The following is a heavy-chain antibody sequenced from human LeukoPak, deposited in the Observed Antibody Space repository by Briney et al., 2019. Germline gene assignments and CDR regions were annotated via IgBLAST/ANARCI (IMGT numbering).Heavy chain of an antibody. Sequence: GESLKISCKGSGYTFTSYWIGWVRQMPGKGLEWMGIVHPGVSDTRYSPSFQGQITISVDKSISTAYLQWSSLKASDTAMYYCARSPWNYYDYWGQGTLVTVSS. CDR1: GYTFTSYW. CDR3: ARSPWNYYDY. CDR2: VHPGVSDT. V-gene: IGHV5-51*01. J-gene: IGHJ4*02. D-gene: IGHD5-12*01.